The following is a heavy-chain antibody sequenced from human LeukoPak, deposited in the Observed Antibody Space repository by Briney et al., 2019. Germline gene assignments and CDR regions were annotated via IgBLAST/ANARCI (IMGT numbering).Heavy chain of an antibody. V-gene: IGHV3-11*01. CDR3: AREPKIQLCPDY. J-gene: IGHJ4*02. CDR1: GFTFSDYY. Sequence: GGSLRLSCAASGFTFSDYYMSWIRQAPGKGLEWVSSISRSGSTKYYADSVKGRFTISRDNAKNSLYLQMNSLRAEDTAVYYCAREPKIQLCPDYWGQGTLVTVSS. D-gene: IGHD5-18*01. CDR2: ISRSGSTK.